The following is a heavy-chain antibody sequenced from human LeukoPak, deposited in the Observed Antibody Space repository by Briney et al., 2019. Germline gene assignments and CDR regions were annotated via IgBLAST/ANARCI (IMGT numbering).Heavy chain of an antibody. D-gene: IGHD2-21*02. V-gene: IGHV3-11*04. CDR2: ISSSSNTI. Sequence: GGSLRLSCAASGFTFSNYYMSWIRQAPGKGLEWISYISSSSNTILYADSVKDRLIISRDNAKNSLYLQMNSLRAEDTAVYYCARDCGGDCYSEYWGQGTLVTVSS. CDR3: ARDCGGDCYSEY. J-gene: IGHJ4*02. CDR1: GFTFSNYY.